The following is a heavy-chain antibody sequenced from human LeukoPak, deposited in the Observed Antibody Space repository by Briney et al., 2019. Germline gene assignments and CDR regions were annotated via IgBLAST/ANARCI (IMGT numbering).Heavy chain of an antibody. D-gene: IGHD4-23*01. CDR3: ASRLRWGGNFDY. CDR2: IYYTGST. J-gene: IGHJ4*02. V-gene: IGHV4-61*01. Sequence: SETLSLTCHVSGGSVSSGSYYWTWIRQPPEKGLEWIGYIYYTGSTNYSPSLKSRVTISIDTSKNQFSLRLSSVTPADTAVYYCASRLRWGGNFDYWGQGTLVTVSS. CDR1: GGSVSSGSYY.